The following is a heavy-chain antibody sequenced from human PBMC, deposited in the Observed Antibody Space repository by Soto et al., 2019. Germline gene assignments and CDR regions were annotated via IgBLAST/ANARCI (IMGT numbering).Heavy chain of an antibody. CDR2: IYYRGST. D-gene: IGHD6-19*01. CDR1: GGSISSYY. V-gene: IGHV4-59*08. J-gene: IGHJ4*02. Sequence: QVQLQESGPGLVKPSETLSLTCTVSGGSISSYYWSWIRQPPGKGLEWIGYIYYRGSTNYNPSLKSRVPISVDTSKNQFSLKLSSVTAADTAVYYCAIIAVAGFTFDYWGLGALVTVSS. CDR3: AIIAVAGFTFDY.